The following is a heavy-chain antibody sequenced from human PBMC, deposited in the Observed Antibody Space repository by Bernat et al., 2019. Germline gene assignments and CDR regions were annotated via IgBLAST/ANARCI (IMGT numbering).Heavy chain of an antibody. CDR3: ARGSFRYDDWGRGYDFDY. CDR2: IDPSDSDT. J-gene: IGHJ4*02. CDR1: GYSFTSYW. Sequence: EVQLVQSGAEVKKPGESLRISCKGSGYSFTSYWISWVRQMPGKGLEWMGRIDPSDSDTNYRPSFQGQVPISTDKSISTAYLQWSSLKASDTAMYYCARGSFRYDDWGRGYDFDYWGQGTLVTVSS. V-gene: IGHV5-10-1*03. D-gene: IGHD3-16*01.